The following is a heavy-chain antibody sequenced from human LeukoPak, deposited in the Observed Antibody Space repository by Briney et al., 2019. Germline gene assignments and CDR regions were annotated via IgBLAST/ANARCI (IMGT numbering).Heavy chain of an antibody. Sequence: QPGGSLRLSCAASGFTFSSYAMSWVRQAPGKGLEWVSAISGSGGSTYYADSVKGRFTISRDNSKNTLYLQMNSLRAEDAAVYYCAKDTRGDYGWDFDYWGQGTLVTVSS. V-gene: IGHV3-23*01. J-gene: IGHJ4*02. CDR3: AKDTRGDYGWDFDY. CDR2: ISGSGGST. D-gene: IGHD3-10*01. CDR1: GFTFSSYA.